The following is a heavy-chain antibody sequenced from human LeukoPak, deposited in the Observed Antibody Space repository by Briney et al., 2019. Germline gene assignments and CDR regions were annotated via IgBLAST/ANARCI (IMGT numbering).Heavy chain of an antibody. CDR1: GFTFTSSA. J-gene: IGHJ4*02. D-gene: IGHD6-19*01. Sequence: ASVKVSCKASGFTFTSSAMQWVRQARGQGLEWIGWIVVGSGNTNYAQKFQERVTITRDMSTSTAYMELSSLRSEDTAVYYGAAAVAGTSLFDYWGQGTLVTVSS. V-gene: IGHV1-58*02. CDR3: AAAVAGTSLFDY. CDR2: IVVGSGNT.